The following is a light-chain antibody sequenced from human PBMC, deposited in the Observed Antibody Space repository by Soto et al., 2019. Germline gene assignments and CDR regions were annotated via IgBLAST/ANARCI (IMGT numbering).Light chain of an antibody. J-gene: IGKJ4*01. CDR1: QSVSSY. CDR2: DAS. Sequence: EIVLTQSPATLSLSPGERATLSCRASQSVSSYLAWYQQKPGQAPRLLIYDASNRGTGIPARFSGSGSGTDYTLTISSLEPEDFAVYYCQQRSNRPLTFGGGTKVDIK. CDR3: QQRSNRPLT. V-gene: IGKV3-11*01.